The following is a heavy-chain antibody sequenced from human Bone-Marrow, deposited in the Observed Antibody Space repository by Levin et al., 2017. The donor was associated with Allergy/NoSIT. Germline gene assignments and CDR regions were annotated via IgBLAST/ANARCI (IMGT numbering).Heavy chain of an antibody. D-gene: IGHD2-8*01. J-gene: IGHJ3*01. CDR1: GDTLSELS. Sequence: AGESLKISCKVYGDTLSELSMHWVRQAPGKGLEWMGGFEPDNDEKILAQKFQGRVAMTEDTSTDTVYMELRNLRAEDTATYYGTRKDDFQDTFDVWGEGTTVTVSS. CDR2: FEPDNDEK. V-gene: IGHV1-24*01. CDR3: TRKDDFQDTFDV.